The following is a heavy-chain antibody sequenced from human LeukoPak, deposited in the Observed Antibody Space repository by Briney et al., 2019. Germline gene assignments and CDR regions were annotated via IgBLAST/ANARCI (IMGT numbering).Heavy chain of an antibody. CDR1: GYTFTGYH. V-gene: IGHV1-2*02. Sequence: ASVKVSCKASGYTFTGYHMHWVRQAPGQGLEWMGWIIPNSGATRFAQKFQGRVTMTRDTSISTAYMELSGLRSDDTAVYYCARVSGYCTTTNCFHPFDSWGQGTLVTVSS. J-gene: IGHJ4*02. CDR3: ARVSGYCTTTNCFHPFDS. CDR2: IIPNSGAT. D-gene: IGHD2-2*01.